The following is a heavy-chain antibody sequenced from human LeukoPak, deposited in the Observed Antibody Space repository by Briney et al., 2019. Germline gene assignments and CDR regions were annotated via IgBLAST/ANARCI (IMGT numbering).Heavy chain of an antibody. V-gene: IGHV4-38-2*02. CDR1: GYSINCGYY. D-gene: IGHD5-18*01. Sequence: SETLSLTCTVSGYSINCGYYWGWIPQPPGKGLEWIGSIYHSGSTYYNPSLKSRVTISVDTSKNQFSLKLSSVTAADTAVYYCARDGDTAPHWGQGTLDTVSS. CDR2: IYHSGST. J-gene: IGHJ4*02. CDR3: ARDGDTAPH.